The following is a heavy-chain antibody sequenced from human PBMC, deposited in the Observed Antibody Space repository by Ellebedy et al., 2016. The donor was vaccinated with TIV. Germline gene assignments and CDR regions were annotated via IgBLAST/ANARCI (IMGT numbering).Heavy chain of an antibody. Sequence: GESLKISCEASGFTFSSFWMSWVRQAPGKALEWVADIKQDSSKKYYVDSVKGRFTISRDNAKSSLYLYMNSLRAEDTAMYYCARDNKVGDTWGFDRWGQGTLVTVSS. CDR2: IKQDSSKK. V-gene: IGHV3-7*03. CDR1: GFTFSSFW. CDR3: ARDNKVGDTWGFDR. J-gene: IGHJ4*02. D-gene: IGHD7-27*01.